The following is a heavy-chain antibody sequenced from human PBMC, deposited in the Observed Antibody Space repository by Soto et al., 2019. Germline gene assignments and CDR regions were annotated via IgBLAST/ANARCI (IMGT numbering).Heavy chain of an antibody. CDR3: ARFSGYYWKD. J-gene: IGHJ4*02. V-gene: IGHV4-30-2*01. CDR1: GGSISSGGYS. Sequence: LSLTCAVSGGSISSGGYSWSWIRQPPGKGLEWIGYIYHSGSTYYNPSLKSRVTISVDRSKNQFSLKLSSVTAADTAVYYCARFSGYYWKDWGQGTLVTVSS. D-gene: IGHD3-22*01. CDR2: IYHSGST.